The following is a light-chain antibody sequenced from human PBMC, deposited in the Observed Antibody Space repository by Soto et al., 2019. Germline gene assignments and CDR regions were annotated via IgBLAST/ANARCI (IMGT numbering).Light chain of an antibody. CDR1: QTVSSSF. Sequence: EIVLTQSPGTLSLSPGERATLSCRASQTVSSSFLAWYQQTPGQAPRLLIYAASSRATGIPDRFSGSGSGTDFTLTISSLEPEDFAVYYCQQRSNWITFGQGTRLEIK. J-gene: IGKJ5*01. V-gene: IGKV3D-20*02. CDR2: AAS. CDR3: QQRSNWIT.